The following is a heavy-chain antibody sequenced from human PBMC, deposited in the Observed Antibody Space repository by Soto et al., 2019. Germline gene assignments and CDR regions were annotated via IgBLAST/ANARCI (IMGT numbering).Heavy chain of an antibody. Sequence: EVQLVESGGGLVQPGGSLRLSCAASGFTFSSYWMSWVRQAPGKGLEWVANIKQDGSEKYYVDSVKGRFTISRDNAKNSLYLQMNSLRAEDTAVYYCARESVAVAGSSLDYGMDVWGQGTTVTVSS. D-gene: IGHD6-19*01. V-gene: IGHV3-7*03. CDR1: GFTFSSYW. CDR2: IKQDGSEK. CDR3: ARESVAVAGSSLDYGMDV. J-gene: IGHJ6*02.